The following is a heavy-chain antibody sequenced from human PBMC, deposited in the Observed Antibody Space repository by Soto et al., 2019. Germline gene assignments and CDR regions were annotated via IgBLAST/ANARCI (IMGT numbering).Heavy chain of an antibody. CDR1: GGTFSSYA. J-gene: IGHJ4*02. V-gene: IGHV1-69*06. CDR3: ARAPVLGANTPYFDY. CDR2: IIPIFGTA. Sequence: ASVKVSCKASGGTFSSYAISWVRQAPGQGLEWMGGIIPIFGTANYAQKFQGRVTITADKSTSTAYMELSSLRSEDTAVYYCARAPVLGANTPYFDYWGQGTLVTVSS. D-gene: IGHD1-26*01.